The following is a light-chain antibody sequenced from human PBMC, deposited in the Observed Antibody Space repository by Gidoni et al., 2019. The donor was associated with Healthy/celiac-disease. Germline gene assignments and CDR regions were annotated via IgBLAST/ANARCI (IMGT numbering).Light chain of an antibody. CDR3: QQYDNLPPLT. Sequence: DIQMTQSPSSLAASVGDRVTITCQASQDISNYLNWYQQKPGKAPKLLIYDASNLDTGVPPRFSGSGSGTDFTFTISSLQPEDIATHYCQQYDNLPPLTFGGGTKVEIK. V-gene: IGKV1-33*01. CDR1: QDISNY. J-gene: IGKJ4*01. CDR2: DAS.